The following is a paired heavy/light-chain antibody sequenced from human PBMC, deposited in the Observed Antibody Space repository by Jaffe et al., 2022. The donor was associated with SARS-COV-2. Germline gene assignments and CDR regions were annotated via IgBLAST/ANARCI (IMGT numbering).Heavy chain of an antibody. D-gene: IGHD2-21*01. V-gene: IGHV1-2*02. CDR1: GYYFTISY. CDR3: ARDGDFSFNWFDL. CDR2: INPNSGDT. J-gene: IGHJ5*02. Sequence: QVQLLQSGAEVSKPGASVKVSCKASGYYFTISYIHWVRQAPGQGLEWMGWINPNSGDTEYAQNFLGRVTMTRDTSISTAHMELTRLTSDDTAVYYCARDGDFSFNWFDLWGQGTLVTVSS.
Light chain of an antibody. CDR3: QESYRRPRALT. CDR1: QNIRNS. V-gene: IGKV1-39*01. Sequence: DIQLTQSPSSLSASVGDRVTISCRASQNIRNSLHWYQQKPGGAPKLLIYAVSGLQDGVPSRFRGSGSGTDFTLTIISLQPEDFATYYCQESYRRPRALTFGGGSRVDIK. J-gene: IGKJ4*01. CDR2: AVS.